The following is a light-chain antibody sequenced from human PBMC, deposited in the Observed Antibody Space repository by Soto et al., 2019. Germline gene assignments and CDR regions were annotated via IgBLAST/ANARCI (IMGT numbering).Light chain of an antibody. CDR1: SSDVGGYNY. Sequence: QSALTHPASVSGSPGQSITISCTGTSSDVGGYNYVSWYQQHPGKAPKLMIYEVSNRPSGVSNRFSGSQSGNTASLTISGLQAEDEADYYCSSYTSSSTLEGVFGTGTKVTV. CDR2: EVS. J-gene: IGLJ1*01. V-gene: IGLV2-14*01. CDR3: SSYTSSSTLEGV.